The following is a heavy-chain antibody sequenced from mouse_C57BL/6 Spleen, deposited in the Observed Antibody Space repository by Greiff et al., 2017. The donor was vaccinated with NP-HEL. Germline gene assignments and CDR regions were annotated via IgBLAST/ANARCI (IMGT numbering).Heavy chain of an antibody. Sequence: VQLQQSGPELVKPGASVKISCKASGYAFSSSWMNWVKQRPGKGLEWIGRIYPGDGDTNYNGKFKGKATLTADKSSSTAYMQLSSLTSADSAVYFCARYGTSWDDYWGQGTTLTVSS. CDR1: GYAFSSSW. V-gene: IGHV1-82*01. CDR2: IYPGDGDT. J-gene: IGHJ2*01. D-gene: IGHD4-1*01. CDR3: ARYGTSWDDY.